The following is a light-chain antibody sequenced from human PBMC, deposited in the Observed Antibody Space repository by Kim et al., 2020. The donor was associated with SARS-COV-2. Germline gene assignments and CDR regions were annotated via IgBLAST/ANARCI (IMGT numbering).Light chain of an antibody. CDR1: QSIGTD. CDR2: HAF. CDR3: QQYNGWPHA. J-gene: IGKJ4*01. Sequence: EIVMTHSPATLSLSPGERATLSCTASQSIGTDLAWYQHKPGQAPRLLIYHAFTRATGIPARISGSGSGTEFTLTISSLQSEDFAVYYCQQYNGWPHAFSGGTKVDIK. V-gene: IGKV3D-15*01.